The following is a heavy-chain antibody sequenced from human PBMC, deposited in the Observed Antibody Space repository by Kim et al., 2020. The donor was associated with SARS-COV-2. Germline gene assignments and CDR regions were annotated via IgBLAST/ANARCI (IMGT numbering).Heavy chain of an antibody. V-gene: IGHV4-38-2*02. CDR1: GYSISSGYY. Sequence: SETLSLTCTVSGYSISSGYYWGWIRQPPGKGLEWIGSIYHSGSTYYNPSLKSRVTISVDTSKNQFSLKLSSVTAADTAVYYCARDREAIVGAIYFDYWG. CDR3: ARDREAIVGAIYFDY. CDR2: IYHSGST. D-gene: IGHD1-26*01. J-gene: IGHJ4*01.